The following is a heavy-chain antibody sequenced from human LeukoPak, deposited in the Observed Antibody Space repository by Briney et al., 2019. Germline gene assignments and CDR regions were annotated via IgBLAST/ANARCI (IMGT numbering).Heavy chain of an antibody. J-gene: IGHJ3*02. D-gene: IGHD6-19*01. V-gene: IGHV3-53*01. Sequence: PGGSLRLSCAASGFTISSYYMAWVRQAPGKGLEWVSVIYSGGSTYYADSVKGRFTISRDNSKNTLYLQMNSLRAEDTAVYYCARGRKAVAGDAFDIWGQGTMVTVSS. CDR2: IYSGGST. CDR3: ARGRKAVAGDAFDI. CDR1: GFTISSYY.